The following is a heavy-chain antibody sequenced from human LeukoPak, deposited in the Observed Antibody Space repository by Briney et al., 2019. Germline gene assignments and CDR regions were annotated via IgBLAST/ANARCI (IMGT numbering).Heavy chain of an antibody. CDR1: GYTFTSYD. V-gene: IGHV1-8*03. CDR2: MNPNSGST. CDR3: ARGRSTGYPYYFEY. Sequence: ASVKVSCKTSGYTFTSYDINGVRQATGQGLEWMGWMNPNSGSTGYAQKFQGRVTITRNTSISTAYMELSGLRSEDTAVYYCARGRSTGYPYYFEYWGQGTLVIVSS. J-gene: IGHJ4*02. D-gene: IGHD5-12*01.